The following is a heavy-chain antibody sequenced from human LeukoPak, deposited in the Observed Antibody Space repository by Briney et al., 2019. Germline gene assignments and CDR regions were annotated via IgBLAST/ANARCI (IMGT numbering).Heavy chain of an antibody. CDR3: ARDPPLWIGWYFDL. J-gene: IGHJ2*01. CDR2: IHPNSGAT. D-gene: IGHD3-3*01. CDR1: GYTFTGYF. V-gene: IGHV1-2*02. Sequence: ASVKVSCKASGYTFTGYFMHWVRQAPGQGPEWMGWIHPNSGATRYAQTFQGRVTMTRDTSINTAYMELSGLISDDTAVYYCARDPPLWIGWYFDLWGRGTLVTVSA.